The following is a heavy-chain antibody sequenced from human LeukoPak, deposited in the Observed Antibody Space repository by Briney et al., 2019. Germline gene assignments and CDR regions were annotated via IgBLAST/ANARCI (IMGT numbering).Heavy chain of an antibody. CDR3: AGEAGYYDSSGYVYYYYYYMDV. CDR2: IIPIFGTA. CDR1: GGTFSSYA. Sequence: SVTVSCKASGGTFSSYAISWVRQAPGQGLEWMGGIIPIFGTANYAQKFQGRVTITTAESTSTAYMELSSLRSEDTAVYYCAGEAGYYDSSGYVYYYYYYMDVWGEGTTVTVSS. J-gene: IGHJ6*03. D-gene: IGHD3-22*01. V-gene: IGHV1-69*05.